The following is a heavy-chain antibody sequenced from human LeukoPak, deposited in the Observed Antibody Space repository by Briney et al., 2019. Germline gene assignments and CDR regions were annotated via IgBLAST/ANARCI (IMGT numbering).Heavy chain of an antibody. CDR2: INHSGST. D-gene: IGHD1-26*01. Sequence: PSETLSLTCAVYGGSFSGYYWSWIRQPPGRGLEWIGEINHSGSTNYNPSLKSRVTMSVDTSKNQFSLKLSSVTAADTAVYYCARDSYSGSFRIFDYWGQGTLVTVSS. V-gene: IGHV4-34*01. CDR3: ARDSYSGSFRIFDY. CDR1: GGSFSGYY. J-gene: IGHJ4*02.